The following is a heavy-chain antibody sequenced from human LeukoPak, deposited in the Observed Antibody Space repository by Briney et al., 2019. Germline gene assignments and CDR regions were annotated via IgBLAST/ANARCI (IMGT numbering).Heavy chain of an antibody. D-gene: IGHD3-10*01. J-gene: IGHJ5*02. CDR1: GGSLSGYY. CDR3: ARFSGKITMVRGVFFDP. V-gene: IGHV4-34*01. CDR2: INHSGST. Sequence: PSETLSLTCAVYGGSLSGYYWSWIRQPPGKGLEWIGEINHSGSTNYNPSLKSRVTISVDTSENQFSLKLSSVTAADTAVYYCARFSGKITMVRGVFFDPWGQGTLVTVSS.